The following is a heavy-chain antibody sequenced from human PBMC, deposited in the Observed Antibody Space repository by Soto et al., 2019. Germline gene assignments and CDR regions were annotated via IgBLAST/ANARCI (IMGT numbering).Heavy chain of an antibody. CDR2: ISYIGSC. CDR1: GGSISSDY. J-gene: IGHJ3*02. Sequence: QVQLQESGPGLVKPSETLSLTCTVSGGSISSDYWSWIRQPPGKGLEWFGYISYIGSCNYNPALKCRVTISVDTSKHQLSLRLSSVTAAETAGYYCAGTGSYLKSDAFDIWGQGTMVTVSS. CDR3: AGTGSYLKSDAFDI. D-gene: IGHD1-26*01. V-gene: IGHV4-59*01.